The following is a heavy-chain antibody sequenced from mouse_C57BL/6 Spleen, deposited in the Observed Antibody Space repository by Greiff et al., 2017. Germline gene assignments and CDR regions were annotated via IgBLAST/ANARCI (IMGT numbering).Heavy chain of an antibody. J-gene: IGHJ4*01. CDR2: INPNNGGT. D-gene: IGHD2-2*01. CDR3: ARLDGYDFYYAMDY. CDR1: GYTFTDYY. V-gene: IGHV1-26*01. Sequence: EVQLQQSGPELVKPGASVKISCKASGYTFTDYYMNWVKQSHGKSLEWIGDINPNNGGTSYNQKFKGKATLTVDKSSSTAYMELRSLTSEDSAVYYCARLDGYDFYYAMDYWGQGTSVTVSS.